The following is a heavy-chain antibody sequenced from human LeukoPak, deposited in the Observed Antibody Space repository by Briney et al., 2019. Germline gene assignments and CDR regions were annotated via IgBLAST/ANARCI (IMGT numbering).Heavy chain of an antibody. CDR3: ARAGSSWYVRGHWFDP. D-gene: IGHD6-13*01. V-gene: IGHV4-34*01. CDR1: GGSFSGYY. J-gene: IGHJ5*02. CDR2: INHSGST. Sequence: PSETLSLTCAVYGGSFSGYYWSWIRQPPGKGLEWIGEINHSGSTNYNPSLKSRVTISVDTSKNQFSLKLSSVTAADTAVYYCARAGSSWYVRGHWFDPWGQGTLVTVSS.